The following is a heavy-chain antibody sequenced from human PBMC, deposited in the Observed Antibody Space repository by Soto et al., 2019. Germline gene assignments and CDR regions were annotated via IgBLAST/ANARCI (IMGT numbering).Heavy chain of an antibody. CDR3: TKGWIIGKVDY. V-gene: IGHV3-23*01. D-gene: IGHD5-12*01. CDR1: GFTFSSYA. J-gene: IGHJ4*02. Sequence: AGGSLRLSCAASGFTFSSYAMSWVRQAPGKGLEWVSAIGGSGGTTYYADSVKGRFTISRDNSKNTLFLQMNSLRAEDTAVYYCTKGWIIGKVDYWGQGTLVTVSS. CDR2: IGGSGGTT.